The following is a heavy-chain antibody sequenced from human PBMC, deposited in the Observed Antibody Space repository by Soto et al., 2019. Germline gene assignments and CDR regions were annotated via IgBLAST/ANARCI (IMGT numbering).Heavy chain of an antibody. Sequence: ASVKVSCKASGYTFTSYDINWVRQATGQGLEWMGWMNPNSGNTGYAQKFQGRVTMTRNTSISTDYMEMSSLRSEATVVYYWASAGGSVVVAGANSYWGQGTLVTVSS. D-gene: IGHD6-19*01. CDR3: ASAGGSVVVAGANSY. V-gene: IGHV1-8*02. J-gene: IGHJ4*02. CDR2: MNPNSGNT. CDR1: GYTFTSYD.